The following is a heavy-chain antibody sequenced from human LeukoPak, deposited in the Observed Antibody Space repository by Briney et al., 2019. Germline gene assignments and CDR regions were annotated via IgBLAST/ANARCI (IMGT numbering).Heavy chain of an antibody. CDR1: GYSLTTYY. Sequence: GASVKVSCKASGYSLTTYYMHWVRQAPGQGLEWMGWINPNSGGTKFAQKFQDWVTMTRDPSISTAYMELSRLRSDDTAVYFCARGSISGPLYFDNWGQGTLVTVSS. D-gene: IGHD6-6*01. J-gene: IGHJ4*02. CDR2: INPNSGGT. V-gene: IGHV1-2*04. CDR3: ARGSISGPLYFDN.